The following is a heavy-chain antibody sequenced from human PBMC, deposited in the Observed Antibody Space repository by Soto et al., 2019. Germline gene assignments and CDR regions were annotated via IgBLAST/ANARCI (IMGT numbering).Heavy chain of an antibody. V-gene: IGHV4-61*01. Sequence: SEPLSLTCTVSGGSVSSGSHYWNWIRQPPGKGLEWIGNIYYSGSTKYNPSLKSRVTISVDRSRNQFSLKLSSVTAADTAVYYCARDTSHDFWSSSVRSYDWGMGTRVT. CDR3: ARDTSHDFWSSSVRSYD. D-gene: IGHD3-3*01. CDR2: IYYSGST. J-gene: IGHJ1*01. CDR1: GGSVSSGSHY.